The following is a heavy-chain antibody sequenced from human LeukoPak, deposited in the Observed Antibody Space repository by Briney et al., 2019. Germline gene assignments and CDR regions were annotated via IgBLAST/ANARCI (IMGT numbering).Heavy chain of an antibody. CDR3: AKSTYYDYVWGSYRSGRSRDAFDI. Sequence: GGSLRLSCEASGFTFNNYAMHWVRQAPGKGLEWVSGISWDRGTTGYGDSVKGRFTISRDNAKNSLYLQMNSLRAEDTALYYCAKSTYYDYVWGSYRSGRSRDAFDIWGQGTMVTVSS. CDR1: GFTFNNYA. V-gene: IGHV3-9*01. CDR2: ISWDRGTT. J-gene: IGHJ3*02. D-gene: IGHD3-16*02.